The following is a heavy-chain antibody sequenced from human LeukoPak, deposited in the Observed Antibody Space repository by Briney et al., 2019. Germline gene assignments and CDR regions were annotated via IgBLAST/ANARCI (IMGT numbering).Heavy chain of an antibody. CDR3: ARDGEAGNLDY. Sequence: ASVKVSCKASGYTFTSYYMHWVRQAPGQGLEWMGIINPSGGSTSYAQKFQGRVTMTRDTSTSTVYMELSSLRSDDTAVYYCARDGEAGNLDYWGQGTLVTVSS. CDR2: INPSGGST. D-gene: IGHD6-13*01. V-gene: IGHV1-46*03. J-gene: IGHJ4*02. CDR1: GYTFTSYY.